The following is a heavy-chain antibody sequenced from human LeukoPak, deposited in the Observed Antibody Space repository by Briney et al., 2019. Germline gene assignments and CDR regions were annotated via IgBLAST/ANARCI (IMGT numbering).Heavy chain of an antibody. CDR1: GFTFRSSA. CDR2: IGGGGDIT. J-gene: IGHJ4*02. D-gene: IGHD2-8*01. CDR3: ARETYINGYFDY. Sequence: GGSLRLSCSASGFTFRSSAMAWVRQPPGEGLGWVSTIGGGGDITFYTDSVKGRFTISRDNSKNTLYLQMNSLRAEDTAVFYCARETYINGYFDYWGQGALVTVSS. V-gene: IGHV3-23*01.